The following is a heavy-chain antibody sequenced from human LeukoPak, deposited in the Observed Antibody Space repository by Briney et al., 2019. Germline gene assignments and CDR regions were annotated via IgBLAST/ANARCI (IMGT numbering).Heavy chain of an antibody. CDR1: GFTFSSYA. CDR2: ISGSGGST. CDR3: ARVSSSWSYYYYYYMDV. J-gene: IGHJ6*03. D-gene: IGHD6-13*01. V-gene: IGHV3-23*01. Sequence: PGGSLRLSCAASGFTFSSYAMSWVRQAPGKGLEWVSAISGSGGSTYYADSVKGRFTISRDNAKNSLYLQMNSLRAEDTAVYYCARVSSSWSYYYYYYMDVWGKGTTVTVSS.